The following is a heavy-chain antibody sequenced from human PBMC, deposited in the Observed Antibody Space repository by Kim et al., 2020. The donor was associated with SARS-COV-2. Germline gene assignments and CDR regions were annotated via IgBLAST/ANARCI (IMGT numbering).Heavy chain of an antibody. J-gene: IGHJ4*02. CDR2: RT. Sequence: RTTYAKKFQGRVTGTTDTSTSTVYMNLGSLRSEDTAVYYCARVWSLGVWDHWGQGTLVTVSA. D-gene: IGHD3-10*01. CDR3: ARVWSLGVWDH. V-gene: IGHV1-46*01.